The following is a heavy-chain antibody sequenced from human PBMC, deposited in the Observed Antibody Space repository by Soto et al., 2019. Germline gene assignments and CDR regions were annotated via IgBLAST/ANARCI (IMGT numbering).Heavy chain of an antibody. CDR3: ARALWGRGNWFDP. Sequence: SETLSLTCTVSGGSIGSYYWSWIRQPPGKGLEWIGYIYYSGSTNYNPSLKSRVTISVDTSKNQFSLKLSSVTAADTAVYYCARALWGRGNWFDPWGQGTLVTVSS. CDR2: IYYSGST. V-gene: IGHV4-59*01. CDR1: GGSIGSYY. D-gene: IGHD3-16*01. J-gene: IGHJ5*02.